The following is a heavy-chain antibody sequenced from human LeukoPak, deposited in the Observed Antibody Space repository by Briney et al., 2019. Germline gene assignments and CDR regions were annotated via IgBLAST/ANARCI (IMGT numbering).Heavy chain of an antibody. CDR3: ARDLRVVITGSLDS. D-gene: IGHD3-22*01. CDR2: INWNGDST. J-gene: IGHJ4*02. V-gene: IGHV3-20*04. Sequence: GGSLRLSCAASGFSFDDYGLTWVRQAPGKGLECVSGINWNGDSTDYADSVKGRFTISRDSAKNSLYLQMNSLRAEDTALYYCARDLRVVITGSLDSWGQGTLVTVSS. CDR1: GFSFDDYG.